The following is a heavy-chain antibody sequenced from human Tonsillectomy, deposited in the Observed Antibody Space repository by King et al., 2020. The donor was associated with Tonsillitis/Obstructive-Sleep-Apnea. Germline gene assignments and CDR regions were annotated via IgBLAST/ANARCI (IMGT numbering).Heavy chain of an antibody. CDR1: GFSLSTRTVG. Sequence: TLKESGPTLVKPTQTLTLTCTFSGFSLSTRTVGVGWIRQPPGKALEWLAVNYWDDDKRYSPGLQNRLTITKDTSKNQVVLTMTNMDPADTATYFCVYGSGRHVTGRHYYDSYMDVWGKGTTVTVS. CDR2: NYWDDDK. J-gene: IGHJ6*03. CDR3: VYGSGRHVTGRHYYDSYMDV. V-gene: IGHV2-5*02. D-gene: IGHD1-20*01.